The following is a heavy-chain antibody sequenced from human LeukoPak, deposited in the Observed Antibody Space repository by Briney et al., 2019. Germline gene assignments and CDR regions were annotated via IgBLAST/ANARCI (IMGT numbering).Heavy chain of an antibody. J-gene: IGHJ5*02. CDR1: GFTFSNYA. V-gene: IGHV3-23*01. D-gene: IGHD3-10*01. CDR2: ISGSGDST. Sequence: GGSLRPSCAASGFTFSNYAMRWVRQAPGKGLEWVSGISGSGDSTYYADSVKGRFTISRDNSKNTLYLQMNSLRAEDTAVYYCARARKSGGITMIRGVKDRGWFDPWGQGTLVTVSS. CDR3: ARARKSGGITMIRGVKDRGWFDP.